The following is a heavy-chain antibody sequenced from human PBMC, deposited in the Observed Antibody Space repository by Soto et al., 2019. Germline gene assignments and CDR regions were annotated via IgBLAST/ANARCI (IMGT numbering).Heavy chain of an antibody. V-gene: IGHV3-23*01. D-gene: IGHD5-18*01. Sequence: GKGLEWVSAISGSGGSTYYADSVKGRFTISRDNSKNTLYLQMNSLRAEDTAVYYCARTLYSYGTDYWGQGTLVTVSS. CDR3: ARTLYSYGTDY. CDR2: ISGSGGST. J-gene: IGHJ4*02.